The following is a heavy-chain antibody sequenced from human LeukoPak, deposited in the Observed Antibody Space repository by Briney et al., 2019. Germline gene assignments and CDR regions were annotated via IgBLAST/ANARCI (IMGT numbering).Heavy chain of an antibody. CDR3: ARIAVTYTFDY. J-gene: IGHJ4*02. CDR2: ISGSGGST. V-gene: IGHV3-23*01. D-gene: IGHD4-17*01. CDR1: GFTFSSYG. Sequence: PGGSLRLSCAASGFTFSSYGMSWVRQAPGKGLEWVSAISGSGGSTYYADSVKGRFTISRDNAKKSLYLQMNSLRAEDTAVYYCARIAVTYTFDYWGQGTLVTVSS.